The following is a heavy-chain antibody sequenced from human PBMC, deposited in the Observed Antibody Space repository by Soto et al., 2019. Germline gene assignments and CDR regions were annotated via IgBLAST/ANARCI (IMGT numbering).Heavy chain of an antibody. V-gene: IGHV1-18*01. Sequence: GASVKVSCKASGYTFTSYGISWVRQAPGQGLEWMGWISAYNGNTNYAQKLQGRVTMTTDTSTSTAYMELRSLRSDDTAVYYCARVERITIFGVVISWFDPWGQGTLVTVSS. CDR1: GYTFTSYG. CDR3: ARVERITIFGVVISWFDP. J-gene: IGHJ5*02. CDR2: ISAYNGNT. D-gene: IGHD3-3*01.